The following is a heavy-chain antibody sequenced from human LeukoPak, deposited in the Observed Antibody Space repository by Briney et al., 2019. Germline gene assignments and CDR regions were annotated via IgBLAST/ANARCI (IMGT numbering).Heavy chain of an antibody. CDR2: IYWDNGK. D-gene: IGHD3-10*01. CDR1: GFSVTTNGVG. Sequence: SGPTLVKPTQTLTLTCAFPGFSVTTNGVGVGWIRQPPGKALEWLALIYWDNGKRYSPSLKTRLTIARDTSKSQVVLTMTNMDPVDTATYYCAHSLYYGSGSYYFDYWGQGTLVTVSS. V-gene: IGHV2-5*02. J-gene: IGHJ4*02. CDR3: AHSLYYGSGSYYFDY.